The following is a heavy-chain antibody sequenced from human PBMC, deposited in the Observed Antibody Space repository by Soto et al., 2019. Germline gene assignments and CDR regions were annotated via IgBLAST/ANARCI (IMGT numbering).Heavy chain of an antibody. CDR2: IYYSGST. J-gene: IGHJ4*02. D-gene: IGHD3-16*01. V-gene: IGHV4-59*08. Sequence: PSETLSLTCTVSGGSISSYYWSWIRQPPGKGLEWIGYIYYSGSTNYNPSLKSRVTISVDTSKNQFSLKLSSVTAADTAVYYCERLGDQYYFDYCGQVYLVTVSS. CDR3: ERLGDQYYFDY. CDR1: GGSISSYY.